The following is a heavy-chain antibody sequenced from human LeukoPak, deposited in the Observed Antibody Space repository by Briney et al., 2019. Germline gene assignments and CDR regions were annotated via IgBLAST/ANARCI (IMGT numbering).Heavy chain of an antibody. D-gene: IGHD6-13*01. CDR3: PKGRWLDV. J-gene: IGHJ4*02. CDR1: GFNLNKND. CDR2: ITGRADKT. V-gene: IGHV3-23*01. Sequence: GGSLRLSCAAPGFNLNKNDMTWARQAPGKGRGWDSTITGRADKTYYTDCVKGRFVTSRDNSKDTLYLQMNSLRAEDTALYYCPKGRWLDVWGQGPLVTVSS.